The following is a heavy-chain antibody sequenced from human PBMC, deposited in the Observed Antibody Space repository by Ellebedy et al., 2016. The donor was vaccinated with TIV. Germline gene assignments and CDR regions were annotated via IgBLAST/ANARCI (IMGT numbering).Heavy chain of an antibody. CDR1: GFTFINYW. Sequence: GESLKISCAASGFTFINYWMTCVRQAPGKGLEWVANIKPDGSENAYVDSLKGRFTISRDNAKSSVYLQMNGLRAEDTAVYFCAKGGTWEWGQGTMVIVSS. D-gene: IGHD3-16*01. CDR2: IKPDGSEN. J-gene: IGHJ4*02. CDR3: AKGGTWE. V-gene: IGHV3-7*03.